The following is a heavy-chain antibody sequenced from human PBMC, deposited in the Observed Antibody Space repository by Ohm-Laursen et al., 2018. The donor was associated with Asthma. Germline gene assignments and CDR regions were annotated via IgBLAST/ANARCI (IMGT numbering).Heavy chain of an antibody. CDR3: ARIGAARGSDKDWFDP. J-gene: IGHJ5*02. CDR2: ISSSSSYI. V-gene: IGHV3-21*01. Sequence: SLRLSCAASGIALSNAWMNWVRQAPGKGLEWVSSISSSSSYIYYADSVKGRFTIPRDNAKNSLYLQMNSLRAEDTAVYYCARIGAARGSDKDWFDPWGQGTLVTVSS. CDR1: GIALSNAW. D-gene: IGHD6-6*01.